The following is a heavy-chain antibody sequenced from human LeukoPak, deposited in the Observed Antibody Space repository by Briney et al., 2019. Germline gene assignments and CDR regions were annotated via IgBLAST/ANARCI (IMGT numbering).Heavy chain of an antibody. D-gene: IGHD3-22*01. CDR2: ISSSGSTI. CDR1: GFTFSDYY. V-gene: IGHV3-11*01. J-gene: IGHJ4*02. CDR3: AGTGDSSGYYSPFDY. Sequence: GGSLRLSCAASGFTFSDYYMSWIRQAPGKGLEWVSYISSSGSTIYYADSVKGRFTISRDNAKNSLYLQMNSLRAEDTAVYYCAGTGDSSGYYSPFDYWGQGTLVTVSS.